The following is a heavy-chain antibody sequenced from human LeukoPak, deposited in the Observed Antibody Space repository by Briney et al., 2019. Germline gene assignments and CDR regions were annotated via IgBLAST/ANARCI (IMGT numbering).Heavy chain of an antibody. V-gene: IGHV4-34*01. D-gene: IGHD1-26*01. J-gene: IGHJ2*01. CDR2: INHSGST. Sequence: SETLSLTCAVYDGSFSDYYWSRIRQPPGKGLEWIGEINHSGSTNYNPSLKSRVTISVDTSKNQFSLRLSSVTAADTAVYYCAIVLEGSTGQHWYFDLWGRGTLVTVSS. CDR3: AIVLEGSTGQHWYFDL. CDR1: DGSFSDYY.